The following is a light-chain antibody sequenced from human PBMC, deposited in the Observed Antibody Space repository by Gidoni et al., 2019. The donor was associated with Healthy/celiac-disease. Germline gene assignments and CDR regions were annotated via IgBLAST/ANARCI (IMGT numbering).Light chain of an antibody. J-gene: IGLJ2*01. CDR1: SSDVGGYNY. CDR3: SSYTSSSTLV. V-gene: IGLV2-14*01. Sequence: QSALTQPASVSGSPGQSITISCTGTSSDVGGYNYVSWYQQHPGKAPKLMIYEVSNRPLGVPDRFSGSKSGNTASLTISGLQAEDEADYYCSSYTSSSTLVFGGGTKLTVL. CDR2: EVS.